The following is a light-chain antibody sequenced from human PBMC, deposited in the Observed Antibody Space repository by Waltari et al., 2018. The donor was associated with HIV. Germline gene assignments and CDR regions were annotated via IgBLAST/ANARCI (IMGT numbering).Light chain of an antibody. V-gene: IGKV1-39*01. CDR1: QNIKND. CDR3: QQSHKTPLT. J-gene: IGKJ4*01. Sequence: DIQMTQSPSSVSVDVGDRVTITCRASQNIKNDLNWYQQKPGKSPRLLIYSASGLQSGVPSTFSASGSGTEFNFTIADLQTEDSALFYCQQSHKTPLTFGGGT. CDR2: SAS.